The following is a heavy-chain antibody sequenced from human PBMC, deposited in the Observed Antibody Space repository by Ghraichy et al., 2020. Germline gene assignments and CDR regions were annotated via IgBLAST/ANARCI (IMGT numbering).Heavy chain of an antibody. CDR3: ATTWILGHFDY. CDR1: GFTVSSNY. Sequence: GGSLNISCAASGFTVSSNYMSWVRQAPGKGLEWVSVIYSGGSTYYADSVKGRFTISRDNSKNTLYLQMNSLRAEDTAVYYCATTWILGHFDYWGQGTLVTVSS. D-gene: IGHD5-18*01. V-gene: IGHV3-66*01. CDR2: IYSGGST. J-gene: IGHJ4*02.